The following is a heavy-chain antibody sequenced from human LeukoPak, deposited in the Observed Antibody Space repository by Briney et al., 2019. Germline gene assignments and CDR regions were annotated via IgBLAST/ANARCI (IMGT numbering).Heavy chain of an antibody. CDR1: GGSISSSSYY. CDR2: IYYSGST. CDR3: ARISVGAAGNNWFDP. V-gene: IGHV4-39*01. J-gene: IGHJ5*02. D-gene: IGHD6-13*01. Sequence: PSETLPLTCTVSGGSISSSSYYWGWIRQPPGKGLEWIGSIYYSGSTYYNPSLKSRVTISVDTSKNQFSLKLSSVTAADTAVYYCARISVGAAGNNWFDPWGQGTLVTVSS.